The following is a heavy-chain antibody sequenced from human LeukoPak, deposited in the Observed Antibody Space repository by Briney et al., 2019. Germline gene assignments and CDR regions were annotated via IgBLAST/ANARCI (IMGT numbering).Heavy chain of an antibody. CDR2: IGEDGSEK. CDR3: VRDPTRAECRSGSCYLDY. V-gene: IGHV3-7*03. J-gene: IGHJ4*02. D-gene: IGHD2-15*01. Sequence: GGSLRLSCVVSGYTFTNYWMSWVRQAPGKGLEWVANIGEDGSEKYHVDSVRGRFTISRDNAKNSLYLQMNSLRAEVTAVYYCVRDPTRAECRSGSCYLDYWGQGALVSVSS. CDR1: GYTFTNYW.